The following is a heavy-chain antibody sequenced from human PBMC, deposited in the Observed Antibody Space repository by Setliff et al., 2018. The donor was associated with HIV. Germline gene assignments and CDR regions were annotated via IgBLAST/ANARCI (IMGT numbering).Heavy chain of an antibody. V-gene: IGHV4-59*11. Sequence: SETLSLTCTVSGGSISSHYWSWIRQPPGKGLEWIGYIYNSGSTNYNPSLKSRVNISVDTSKNQFSLKLRSVSAADTAVYYCASGSYWTCYFDLWGQGILVTVSS. J-gene: IGHJ4*02. D-gene: IGHD1-26*01. CDR1: GGSISSHY. CDR3: ASGSYWTCYFDL. CDR2: IYNSGST.